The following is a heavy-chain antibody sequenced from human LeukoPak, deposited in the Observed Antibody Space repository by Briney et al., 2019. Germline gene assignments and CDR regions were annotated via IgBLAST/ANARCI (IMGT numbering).Heavy chain of an antibody. Sequence: PSETLSLTCTVSGASISGSYYWTWIRPPAGKGLEWNGHIHTSGRTNYDPSLKSRVAMSIDKSNNHFSLMLTSVTATDTAVYYCARGKQNGVDYWGQGILITVSS. CDR3: ARGKQNGVDY. CDR2: IHTSGRT. D-gene: IGHD2-8*01. J-gene: IGHJ4*02. V-gene: IGHV4-4*07. CDR1: GASISGSYY.